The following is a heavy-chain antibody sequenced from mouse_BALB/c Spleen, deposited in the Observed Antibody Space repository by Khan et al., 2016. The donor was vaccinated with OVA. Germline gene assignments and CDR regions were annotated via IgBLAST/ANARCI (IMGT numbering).Heavy chain of an antibody. CDR2: INTYTGEP. CDR1: GYTFTNYG. CDR3: ASCGYWYFDV. J-gene: IGHJ1*01. D-gene: IGHD1-1*02. Sequence: QIQLVQSGPELKKPGETVKISCKASGYTFTNYGMNWVKQAPGKGLKWMGWINTYTGEPTYVDDFKGRFAFSLETSATTAYLQINNLKNEDTATYFCASCGYWYFDVWGAGTTVTVSP. V-gene: IGHV9-3-1*01.